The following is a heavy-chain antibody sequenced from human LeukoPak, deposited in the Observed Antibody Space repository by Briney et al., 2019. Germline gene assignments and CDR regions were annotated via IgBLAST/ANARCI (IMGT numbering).Heavy chain of an antibody. D-gene: IGHD5-18*01. CDR1: GVSINTSCYY. CDR2: KYYSGST. J-gene: IGHJ4*02. CDR3: ARGRSYGFDSDS. V-gene: IGHV4-61*01. Sequence: SETLSLTCDVSGVSINTSCYYWTWIRQPQGKGLEWIGYKYYSGSTRYNSSLRSRLTISLDSSKNQFSLRLTSVTAADTAVYYCARGRSYGFDSDSWGPGTLVIVSS.